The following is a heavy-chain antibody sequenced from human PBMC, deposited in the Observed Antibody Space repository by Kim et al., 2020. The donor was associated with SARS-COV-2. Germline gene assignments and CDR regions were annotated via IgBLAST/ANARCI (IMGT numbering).Heavy chain of an antibody. J-gene: IGHJ3*02. Sequence: GGSLRLSCAASGFTFTKYWMNWVRQAPGKGLEWVANIKQDGSDKYYVDSVKGRFTISRDNGKNSLYLQMNSLRAEDTAVYYCARPGGGPVDIWGQGTVVTVSS. V-gene: IGHV3-7*01. CDR2: IKQDGSDK. CDR1: GFTFTKYW. D-gene: IGHD3-16*01. CDR3: ARPGGGPVDI.